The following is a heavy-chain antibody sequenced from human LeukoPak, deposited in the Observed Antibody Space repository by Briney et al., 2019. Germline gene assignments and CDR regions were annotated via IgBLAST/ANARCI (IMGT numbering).Heavy chain of an antibody. CDR3: ASTDSITGTTSSWFDP. D-gene: IGHD1-7*01. V-gene: IGHV1-8*02. Sequence: GSSVKVSCKASGGTFSSYAISWVRQAPGQGLEWMGWMNPNSGNTGYAQKFQGRVTMTRNTSISTAYMELSSLRSEDTAVYYCASTDSITGTTSSWFDPWGQGTLVTVSS. J-gene: IGHJ5*02. CDR1: GGTFSSYA. CDR2: MNPNSGNT.